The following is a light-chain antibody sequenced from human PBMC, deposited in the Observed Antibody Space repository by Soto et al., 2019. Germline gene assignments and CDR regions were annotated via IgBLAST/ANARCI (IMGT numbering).Light chain of an antibody. CDR1: SSDVGGYNY. J-gene: IGLJ2*01. CDR2: DVS. V-gene: IGLV2-14*03. CDR3: CAYTTSSTVL. Sequence: QSVLTQPASVSGSPGQSITISCTGTSSDVGGYNYVSWYQQHPGKAPKLMIYDVSNRPSGVSNRFSGSKSGNTASLTISGLQAEDEADYYCCAYTTSSTVLFGGGTKLTVL.